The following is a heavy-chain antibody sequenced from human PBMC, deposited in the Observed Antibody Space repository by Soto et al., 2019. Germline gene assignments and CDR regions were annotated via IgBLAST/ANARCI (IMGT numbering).Heavy chain of an antibody. J-gene: IGHJ4*02. CDR2: VSSGGST. D-gene: IGHD2-15*01. CDR1: GFTFTNYA. CDR3: AKRRGAGGHFDY. V-gene: IGHV3-23*01. Sequence: GGSLRLSCAASGFTFTNYAMGWVRQAPGKGLEWVSVVSSGGSTYYADSVTGRFTVSRDNSKNTLSLQMNSLRAEDTAVYYCAKRRGAGGHFDYWGQGALVTVSS.